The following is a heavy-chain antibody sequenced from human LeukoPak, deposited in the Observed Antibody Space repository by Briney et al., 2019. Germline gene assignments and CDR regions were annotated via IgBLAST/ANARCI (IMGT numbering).Heavy chain of an antibody. CDR3: ARGGPYCSGGGCYSRTSNWSDP. J-gene: IGHJ5*02. V-gene: IGHV4-61*09. D-gene: IGHD2-15*01. Sequence: PSETLSLTCTVSGGSISSGSYYWSWIRQPAGKGLEWIGHIYTSGSTNYNPSLKSRVTISVDTSKNQFSLKLSSVTATDTAVYYCARGGPYCSGGGCYSRTSNWSDPWGQGTLVTVSS. CDR1: GGSISSGSYY. CDR2: IYTSGST.